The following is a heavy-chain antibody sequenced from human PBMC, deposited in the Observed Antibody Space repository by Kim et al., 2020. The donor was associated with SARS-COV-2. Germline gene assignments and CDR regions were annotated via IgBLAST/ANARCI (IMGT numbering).Heavy chain of an antibody. Sequence: TYSADAGEGRFTISRHHSKNTLYLQMNSLRAEDTAVYYCARSLRGVFDYWGQGTLVTVSS. CDR3: ARSLRGVFDY. V-gene: IGHV3-53*01. CDR2: T. J-gene: IGHJ4*02. D-gene: IGHD3-10*01.